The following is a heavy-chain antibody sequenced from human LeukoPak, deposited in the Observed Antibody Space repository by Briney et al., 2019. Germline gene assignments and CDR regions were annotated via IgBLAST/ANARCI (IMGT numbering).Heavy chain of an antibody. J-gene: IGHJ5*02. CDR2: ISNGGGAT. Sequence: PGGSLRLSCVASGYTFSPYWMSWVRQTPGKGLEWVASISNGGGATFYGDSARGRFTVSRDDAKNSLFLQMNGLRSDDTAVYYCTRENYVPGSWGQGTLVTVSS. CDR3: TRENYVPGS. D-gene: IGHD3-10*02. V-gene: IGHV3-7*03. CDR1: GYTFSPYW.